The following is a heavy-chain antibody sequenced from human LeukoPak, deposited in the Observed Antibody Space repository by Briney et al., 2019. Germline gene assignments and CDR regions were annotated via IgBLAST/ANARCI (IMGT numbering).Heavy chain of an antibody. V-gene: IGHV3-23*01. J-gene: IGHJ4*02. CDR2: ISGGGGRT. CDR1: GFTFTSFG. CDR3: AKGDGFGLLWFAEVFDY. D-gene: IGHD3-10*01. Sequence: GGSLRLSCVASGFTFTSFGMNWVRQAPGKGLEWVSVISGGGGRTYYADSVKGRFTISRDNSKRTPYLQMNSLRAEDTAVYYCAKGDGFGLLWFAEVFDYWGQGTLVTVSS.